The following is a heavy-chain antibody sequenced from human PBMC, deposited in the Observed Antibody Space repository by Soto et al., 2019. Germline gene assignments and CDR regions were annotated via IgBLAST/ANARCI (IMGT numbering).Heavy chain of an antibody. Sequence: GGSLRLSCAASGFTFSSYGMHWVRQAPGKGLEWVAVISYDGSNKYYADSVKGRFTISRDNSKNTLYLQMNSLRAEDTAVYYCAKDQPRDILTGYRDAFDIWGQGTMVTVSS. CDR1: GFTFSSYG. CDR2: ISYDGSNK. V-gene: IGHV3-30*18. J-gene: IGHJ3*02. CDR3: AKDQPRDILTGYRDAFDI. D-gene: IGHD3-9*01.